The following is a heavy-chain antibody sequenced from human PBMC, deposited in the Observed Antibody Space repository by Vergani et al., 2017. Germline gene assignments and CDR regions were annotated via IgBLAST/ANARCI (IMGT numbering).Heavy chain of an antibody. J-gene: IGHJ5*01. CDR2: IWYDGSNK. D-gene: IGHD1-1*01. Sequence: QVQSVESEGGVVQPGRSLTLSCVASGFTFSRHGMHWVRQAPGKGLEWVAVIWYDGSNKYYGDSVKGRFTISRDNSKNTLYLQMNSLRVEDTAVYYCARWGNEKRLDSWGQGTLVTVSS. V-gene: IGHV3-33*01. CDR1: GFTFSRHG. CDR3: ARWGNEKRLDS.